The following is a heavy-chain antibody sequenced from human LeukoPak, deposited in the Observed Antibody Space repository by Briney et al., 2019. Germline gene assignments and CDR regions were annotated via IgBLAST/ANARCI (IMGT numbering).Heavy chain of an antibody. V-gene: IGHV3-21*01. CDR1: GFTFSSYS. CDR2: ISSSSSYI. CDR3: ARDWYGGSSGYYSTHYYYYYYMDV. J-gene: IGHJ6*03. Sequence: GGSLRLSCAASGFTFSSYSMNWVRQAPGKGLEWVSSISSSSSYIYYADSVKGRFTISRDNAKNSLYLQMNSLRAEDTAVYYCARDWYGGSSGYYSTHYYYYYYMDVWGKGTTVTISS. D-gene: IGHD3-22*01.